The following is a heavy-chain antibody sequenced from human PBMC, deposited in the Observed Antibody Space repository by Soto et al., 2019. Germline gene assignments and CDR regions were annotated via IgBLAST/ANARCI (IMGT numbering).Heavy chain of an antibody. Sequence: SETLSLTCAASGYSISSGYYWGWLRQPPGKGLEWIGSIYNGGSTYYNPSLNSRVTLSIDMTNNHVSLILNSVTAADTAVYYCARVGPWVPYYYDSSPYTFENWFDPWGQGTLVTVSS. CDR3: ARVGPWVPYYYDSSPYTFENWFDP. CDR1: GYSISSGYY. CDR2: IYNGGST. J-gene: IGHJ5*02. V-gene: IGHV4-38-2*01. D-gene: IGHD3-22*01.